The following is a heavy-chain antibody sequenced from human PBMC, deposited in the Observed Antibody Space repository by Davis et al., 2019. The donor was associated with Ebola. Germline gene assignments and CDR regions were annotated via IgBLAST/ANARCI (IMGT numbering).Heavy chain of an antibody. CDR2: IYPSDSDA. J-gene: IGHJ5*01. D-gene: IGHD2-2*01. V-gene: IGHV5-51*01. CDR1: GYSFTSYW. Sequence: PGGSLRLSCKASGYSFTSYWIGWVRQMPGKGLEWMGMIYPSDSDARYSPAFQGQVTFSADKSISTAYLQWSSLKASDTATYYCARSTGPFDSWGQGTLVTVSS. CDR3: ARSTGPFDS.